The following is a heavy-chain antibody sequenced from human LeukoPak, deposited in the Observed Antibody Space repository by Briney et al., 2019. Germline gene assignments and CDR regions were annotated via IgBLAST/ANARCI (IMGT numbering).Heavy chain of an antibody. V-gene: IGHV3-7*01. CDR1: GFPFSSYW. CDR2: IKQDGSKK. CDR3: ARSTHYYYYYGMDV. Sequence: GGSLRLSCVASGFPFSSYWMTWVRQAPGKGLEWVANIKQDGSKKSYVDSVKGRFTISRDNAKNSLYLQMNSLRAEDTAVYYCARSTHYYYYYGMDVWGQGTTVTVSS. J-gene: IGHJ6*02.